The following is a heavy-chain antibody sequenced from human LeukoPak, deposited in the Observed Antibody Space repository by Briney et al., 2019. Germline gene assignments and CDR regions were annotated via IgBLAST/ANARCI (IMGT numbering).Heavy chain of an antibody. CDR3: ARDRSITIFGVVITGFDY. D-gene: IGHD3-3*01. Sequence: ASVTVSCKASGYTFTSYGISWVRQAPGQGLEWMGWISAYNGNTNYAQKLQGRVTMTTDTSTSTAYMELRSLRSDDTAVYYCARDRSITIFGVVITGFDYWGQGTLVTVSS. J-gene: IGHJ4*02. CDR1: GYTFTSYG. CDR2: ISAYNGNT. V-gene: IGHV1-18*01.